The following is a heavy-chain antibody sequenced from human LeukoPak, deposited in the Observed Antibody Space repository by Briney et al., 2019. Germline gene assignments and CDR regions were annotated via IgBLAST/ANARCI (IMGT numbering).Heavy chain of an antibody. Sequence: KTSETLSLTCTVSGGSISSYYWSWIRQPPGKGLEWVGYIYYSGSTNYNPSLKSRVTISVDTYKTQFSLKLSSVTAADTAVYYCAREDTAIGYWGQGTLVTVSS. V-gene: IGHV4-59*01. CDR1: GGSISSYY. CDR3: AREDTAIGY. D-gene: IGHD5-18*01. J-gene: IGHJ4*02. CDR2: IYYSGST.